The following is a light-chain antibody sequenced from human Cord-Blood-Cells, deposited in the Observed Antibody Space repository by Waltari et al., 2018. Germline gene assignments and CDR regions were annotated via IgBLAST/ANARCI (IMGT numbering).Light chain of an antibody. Sequence: IVMTQSPATLSVSPGERATRSGRASQSVSSNLAWYQQKPGQAPRLLIYGASTRATGSPARLSGSGSGTEFTLTISSLQSEDFAVYYCQQYNNWPPWTFGQGTKVEIK. CDR3: QQYNNWPPWT. CDR2: GAS. J-gene: IGKJ1*01. V-gene: IGKV3-15*01. CDR1: QSVSSN.